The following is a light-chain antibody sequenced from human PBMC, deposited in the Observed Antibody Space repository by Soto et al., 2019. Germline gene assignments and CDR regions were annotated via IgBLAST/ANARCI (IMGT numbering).Light chain of an antibody. V-gene: IGKV3-11*01. CDR2: DAS. CDR1: QSVTNY. J-gene: IGKJ1*01. Sequence: ELVLTQSPATLSLSPGERATLSCRASQSVTNYIAWYQQRPGQAPRLLIYDASNGATGVPARFSGSGSGTDFTLTISDLEPADFGLYYCQQRLNWPPGFGQGTKVDIK. CDR3: QQRLNWPPG.